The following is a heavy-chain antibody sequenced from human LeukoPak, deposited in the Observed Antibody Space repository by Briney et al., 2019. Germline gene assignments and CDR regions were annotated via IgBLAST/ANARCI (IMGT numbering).Heavy chain of an antibody. D-gene: IGHD5-18*01. CDR3: AKDLRYSYGPHTDKSYFDY. J-gene: IGHJ4*02. CDR1: GFTFSDHY. V-gene: IGHV3-72*01. CDR2: IRKKADSYTT. Sequence: GGSLRLSCAASGFTFSDHYMDWVRQAPGKGLEWVGRIRKKADSYTTQYAASVKGRFTISRDDSKNSLYLQMNSLRAEDTAVYYCAKDLRYSYGPHTDKSYFDYWGQGTLVTVSS.